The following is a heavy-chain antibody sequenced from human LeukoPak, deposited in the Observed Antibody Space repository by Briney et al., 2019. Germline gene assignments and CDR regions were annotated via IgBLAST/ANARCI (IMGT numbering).Heavy chain of an antibody. CDR1: GFTFTTYS. V-gene: IGHV3-48*04. CDR2: IGGRTTAI. CDR3: ARDGGGWVIDY. Sequence: PGGSLRLSCAASGFTFTTYSINWVRQAPGKGLEWVSYIGGRTTAINYADSVKGRFTISRDNAKNSLYLQMNSLRAEDTAVYYCARDGGGWVIDYWGQGTLVTVSS. D-gene: IGHD6-19*01. J-gene: IGHJ4*02.